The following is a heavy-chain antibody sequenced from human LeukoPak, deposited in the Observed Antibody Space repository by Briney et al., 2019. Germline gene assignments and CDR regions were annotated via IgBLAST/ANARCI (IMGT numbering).Heavy chain of an antibody. CDR2: INTNTGSP. Sequence: ASVKVSCKASGYTFTNFDINWVRQAPGQGLEWTGWINTNTGSPTYAQGFTGRFVFSLDTSVSTAYLQISSLKAEDTAVYYCARQGPGYCGSTSCYGVDYWGQGTLVTVSS. CDR3: ARQGPGYCGSTSCYGVDY. J-gene: IGHJ4*02. V-gene: IGHV7-4-1*02. D-gene: IGHD2-2*01. CDR1: GYTFTNFD.